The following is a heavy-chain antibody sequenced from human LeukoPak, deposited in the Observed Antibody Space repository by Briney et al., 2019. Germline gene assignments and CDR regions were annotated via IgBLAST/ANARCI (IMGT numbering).Heavy chain of an antibody. D-gene: IGHD4-17*01. V-gene: IGHV3-7*03. J-gene: IGHJ6*02. CDR1: GFTFSRFS. CDR2: IKQDGSEK. CDR3: ARDTTTVTTRLHLYGMDV. Sequence: GGSLRLSCAASGFTFSRFSMNWVRQAPGKGLEWVANIKQDGSEKYYVDSVKGRFTIPRDNAKNSLYLQMNSLRAEDTAVYYCARDTTTVTTRLHLYGMDVWGQGTTVTVSS.